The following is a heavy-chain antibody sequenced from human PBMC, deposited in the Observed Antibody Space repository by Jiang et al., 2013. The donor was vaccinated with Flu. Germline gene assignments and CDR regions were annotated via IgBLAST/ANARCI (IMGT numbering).Heavy chain of an antibody. D-gene: IGHD4-17*01. CDR3: AKGWTGFRGLSVTTDYFDY. CDR2: ISYDGSNK. Sequence: AVISYDGSNKYYADSVKGRFTISRDNSKNTLYLQMNSLRAEDTAVYYCAKGWTGFRGLSVTTDYFDYWGQGTLVTVSS. J-gene: IGHJ4*02. V-gene: IGHV3-30*18.